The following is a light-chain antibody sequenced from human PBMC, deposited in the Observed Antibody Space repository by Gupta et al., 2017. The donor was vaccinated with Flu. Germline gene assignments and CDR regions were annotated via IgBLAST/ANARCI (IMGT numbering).Light chain of an antibody. Sequence: SYELTQPPSVSVSPGQTARITCSGDALPNQYVYWFQQKPSQAPALLIYKDTERPSGIPERFSASGSGTTVTLTISGVQAEDEADYYCQSADSTSTYYVFGAGTKVTVL. J-gene: IGLJ1*01. CDR2: KDT. CDR1: ALPNQY. V-gene: IGLV3-25*03. CDR3: QSADSTSTYYV.